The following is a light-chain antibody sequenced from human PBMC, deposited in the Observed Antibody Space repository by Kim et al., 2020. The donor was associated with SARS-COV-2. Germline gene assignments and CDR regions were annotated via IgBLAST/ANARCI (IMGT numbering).Light chain of an antibody. CDR1: SSDVGGYIY. CDR3: SSYTSSSTLYV. V-gene: IGLV2-14*03. J-gene: IGLJ1*01. Sequence: SITISCTGTSSDVGGYIYVSWYQQHPGKAPKLMIYDVSNRPSGVSNRFSGSKSGNTASLTISGLQAEDEADYYCSSYTSSSTLYVFGTGTKVTVL. CDR2: DVS.